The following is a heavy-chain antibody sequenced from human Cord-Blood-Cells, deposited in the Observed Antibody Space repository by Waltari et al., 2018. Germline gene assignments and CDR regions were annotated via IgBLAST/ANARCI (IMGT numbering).Heavy chain of an antibody. J-gene: IGHJ3*02. D-gene: IGHD6-6*01. Sequence: QVQLVQSGAEVKKPGASVKVSCKVSGYTLPELSMHWVRTAPGKGLEWMGGFDPEDGETIYAQKFQGRVTMTEDTSTDTAYMELSSLRSEDTAVYYCATDSWDSSSSGAFDIWGQGTMVTVSS. CDR2: FDPEDGET. CDR1: GYTLPELS. V-gene: IGHV1-24*01. CDR3: ATDSWDSSSSGAFDI.